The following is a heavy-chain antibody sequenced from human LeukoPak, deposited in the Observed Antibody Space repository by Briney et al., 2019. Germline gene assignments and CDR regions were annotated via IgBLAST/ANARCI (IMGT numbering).Heavy chain of an antibody. J-gene: IGHJ4*02. Sequence: GGSLRLSCAASGFTFDTHWMNWVRQAPGKGLEWVANIRQDGGEKYFVGSVEGRFTISRDNAKNSLYLQMNSLRAEDTAVYYCARGSPEAGHRPFNDWGQGTLVTVSS. CDR3: ARGSPEAGHRPFND. CDR2: IRQDGGEK. V-gene: IGHV3-7*04. D-gene: IGHD6-13*01. CDR1: GFTFDTHW.